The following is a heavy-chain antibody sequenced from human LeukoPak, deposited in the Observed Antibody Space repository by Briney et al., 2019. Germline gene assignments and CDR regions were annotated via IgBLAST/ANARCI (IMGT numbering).Heavy chain of an antibody. D-gene: IGHD2/OR15-2a*01. CDR2: IYYSGST. J-gene: IGHJ4*02. V-gene: IGHV4-59*01. Sequence: KPSETLSLTCTVSGGSISSYYWSWIRPPPGKGLEWIGYIYYSGSTNYNPSLKSRVTISVDTSKNQFSLKLSSVTAADTAVYYCARDNKAVGQSLDYWGQGTLVTVSS. CDR1: GGSISSYY. CDR3: ARDNKAVGQSLDY.